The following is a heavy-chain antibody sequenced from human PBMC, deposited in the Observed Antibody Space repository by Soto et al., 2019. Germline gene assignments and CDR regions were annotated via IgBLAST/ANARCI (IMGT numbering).Heavy chain of an antibody. CDR2: MNPNSGGT. CDR1: GYTFTGYF. V-gene: IGHV1-2*02. Sequence: QVQVVQSGAEVKKPGASVKVSCKASGYTFTGYFMHWVRQAPGQGLEWMGWMNPNSGGTNHAQKFQGRATMTRDTSISTAYMEMSRLRSDDTAVYYCARVDCSGGSCQWSGMDVWGQGTTVTVSS. D-gene: IGHD2-15*01. J-gene: IGHJ6*02. CDR3: ARVDCSGGSCQWSGMDV.